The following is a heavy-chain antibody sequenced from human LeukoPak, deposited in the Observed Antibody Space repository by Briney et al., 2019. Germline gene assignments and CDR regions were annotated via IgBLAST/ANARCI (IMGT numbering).Heavy chain of an antibody. CDR3: ARDQVPPITSGSGFSWFDP. CDR1: GYTFTGYY. CDR2: INPNSGGT. Sequence: ASVKVSCKASGYTFTGYYMHWVRQAPGQGLEWMGWINPNSGGTNYAQKFQGRVTMTRDTSISTAYMELSRLRSDDTAVYYCARDQVPPITSGSGFSWFDPWGQGTLVTVSS. J-gene: IGHJ5*02. V-gene: IGHV1-2*02. D-gene: IGHD3-22*01.